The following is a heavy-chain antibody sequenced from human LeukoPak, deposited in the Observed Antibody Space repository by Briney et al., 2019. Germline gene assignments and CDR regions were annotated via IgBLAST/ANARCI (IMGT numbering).Heavy chain of an antibody. V-gene: IGHV4-59*01. CDR3: ARDGYYGSHFDY. CDR2: IYYSGST. D-gene: IGHD3-10*01. CDR1: GGSISSYY. Sequence: SETLSLTGTVSGGSISSYYWSWIRQPPGKGLEWIGYIYYSGSTNYNPSLKSRVTISVDTSKNQFSLKLSSVTAADTAVYYCARDGYYGSHFDYWGQGTLVTVSS. J-gene: IGHJ4*02.